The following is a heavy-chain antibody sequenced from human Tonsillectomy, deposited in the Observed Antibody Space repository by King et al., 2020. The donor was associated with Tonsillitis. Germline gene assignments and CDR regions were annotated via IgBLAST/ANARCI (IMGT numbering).Heavy chain of an antibody. V-gene: IGHV3-33*01. CDR1: GFTFSSYG. CDR2: MWYDGSNK. J-gene: IGHJ4*02. Sequence: VQLVESGGSVVQPGRSLRLSCAASGFTFSSYGMHWVRQAPGKGLEWVAVMWYDGSNKLYADSVKGRFTISRDNSKNTLYLQMNSLRAEDTAVYYCARDSRRGSSTICLVYWGQGTLVSVSS. D-gene: IGHD2-2*01. CDR3: ARDSRRGSSTICLVY.